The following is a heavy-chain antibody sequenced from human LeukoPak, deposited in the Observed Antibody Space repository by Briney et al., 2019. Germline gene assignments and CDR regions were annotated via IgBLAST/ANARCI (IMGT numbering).Heavy chain of an antibody. CDR3: AREGGHSPEAYYYYYGMDV. Sequence: LVKVSCKASGGTFSSYAISWVRQAPGQGLEWMGGIIPIFGTANYAQKFQGRVTITADESTSTAYMELSSLRSEDTAVYYCAREGGHSPEAYYYYYGMDVWGKGTTVTVSS. V-gene: IGHV1-69*01. D-gene: IGHD2-15*01. CDR1: GGTFSSYA. CDR2: IIPIFGTA. J-gene: IGHJ6*04.